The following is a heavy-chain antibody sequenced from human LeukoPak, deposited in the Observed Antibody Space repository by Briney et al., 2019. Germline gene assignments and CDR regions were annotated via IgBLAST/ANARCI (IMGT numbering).Heavy chain of an antibody. CDR2: INPNTGVT. CDR1: GYTFTGYY. V-gene: IGHV1-2*02. J-gene: IGHJ6*02. D-gene: IGHD4-17*01. Sequence: ASVKVSCKASGYTFTGYYMHWVRQAPGQGLEWMGWINPNTGVTNYAQKFQGRVTLTRDTSIITAYMELTRLRSDDTAVYYCARDRTTVTTGYYGMDVWGQGTTVAVSS. CDR3: ARDRTTVTTGYYGMDV.